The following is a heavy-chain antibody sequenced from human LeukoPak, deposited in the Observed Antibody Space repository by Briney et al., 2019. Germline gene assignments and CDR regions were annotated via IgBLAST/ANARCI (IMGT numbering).Heavy chain of an antibody. Sequence: PGGSLRLSCAASGFTFSSYAMSWVRQAPGKGLEWVSAISGSGGSTYYADSVKGRFTISRDNSKNTLYLQMNSLRAEDTAVYYCAKGHSGYSSSWLVILGFDYWGQGTLVTVSS. V-gene: IGHV3-23*01. CDR2: ISGSGGST. CDR1: GFTFSSYA. D-gene: IGHD6-13*01. CDR3: AKGHSGYSSSWLVILGFDY. J-gene: IGHJ4*02.